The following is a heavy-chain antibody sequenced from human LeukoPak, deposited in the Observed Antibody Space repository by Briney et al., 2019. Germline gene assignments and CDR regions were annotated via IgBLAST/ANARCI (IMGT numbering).Heavy chain of an antibody. CDR2: ISRSSSTI. Sequence: GGSLRLSCAVSGLTFSNYSMNWVRQAPGKGLEWVSYISRSSSTILYADSVKGRFTISRDKAKNSVYLQMNSLRDEDTAVYYCARIRDSGSYYYYYGMDVWGQGTTVTVSS. J-gene: IGHJ6*02. V-gene: IGHV3-48*02. D-gene: IGHD1-26*01. CDR3: ARIRDSGSYYYYYGMDV. CDR1: GLTFSNYS.